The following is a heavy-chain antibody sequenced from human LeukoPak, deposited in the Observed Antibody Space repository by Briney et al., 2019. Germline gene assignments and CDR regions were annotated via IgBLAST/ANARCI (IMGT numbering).Heavy chain of an antibody. CDR3: ARGIVGATYFDY. D-gene: IGHD1-26*01. Sequence: PSETLSLTCTVSGGSISSYYWSWIRQPPGKGLEWIAYMYYSGSTNYNPSLKSRVTISVDTSKNQFSLKLSSVTAADTAVYYCARGIVGATYFDYWGQGTLVTVSS. V-gene: IGHV4-59*01. CDR1: GGSISSYY. CDR2: MYYSGST. J-gene: IGHJ4*02.